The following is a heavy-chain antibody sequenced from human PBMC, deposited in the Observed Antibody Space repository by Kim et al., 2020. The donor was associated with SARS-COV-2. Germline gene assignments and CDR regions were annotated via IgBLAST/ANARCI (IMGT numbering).Heavy chain of an antibody. V-gene: IGHV3-23*01. CDR3: AIDKGSGSYVSGY. CDR1: GFTFSSYA. CDR2: ISGSGGST. Sequence: GGSLRLSCAASGFTFSSYAMRWVRQAPGKGLEWVSAISGSGGSTYYADSVKGRFTISRDNSKNTLYLQMNSLRAEDTAVYYCAIDKGSGSYVSGYWGQGTLVTVSS. D-gene: IGHD1-26*01. J-gene: IGHJ4*02.